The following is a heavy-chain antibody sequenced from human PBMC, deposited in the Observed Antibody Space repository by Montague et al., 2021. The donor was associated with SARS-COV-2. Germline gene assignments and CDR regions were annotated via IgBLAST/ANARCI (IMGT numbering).Heavy chain of an antibody. CDR2: IYHNGST. D-gene: IGHD1-26*01. CDR3: ARKGSGRSDLAD. V-gene: IGHV4-4*02. Sequence: SETLSLTCVVSGDSISTANWWTWVRLPPGKGLEWVGEIYHNGSTKYKQPSKRRVIMLVDKSWNQFSSGLPSVTAADTAIYYCARKGSGRSDLADWGQGTLVTVSS. CDR1: GDSISTANW. J-gene: IGHJ1*01.